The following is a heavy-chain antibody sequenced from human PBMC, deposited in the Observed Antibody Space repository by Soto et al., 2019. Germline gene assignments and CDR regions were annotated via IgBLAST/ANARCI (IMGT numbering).Heavy chain of an antibody. CDR3: AHRGGGIVDWYFDL. J-gene: IGHJ2*01. V-gene: IGHV2-5*02. Sequence: QITLNESGPTLVNPTQTLTLTCTFSGFSLGTYGVGVGWIRQPPGKALEWLALIYWDDDKRYSPSLKSRLTITKDPSKRQVFLTLTNMDPVDTATYYCAHRGGGIVDWYFDLWGRGTPVIVSS. CDR1: GFSLGTYGVG. D-gene: IGHD1-26*01. CDR2: IYWDDDK.